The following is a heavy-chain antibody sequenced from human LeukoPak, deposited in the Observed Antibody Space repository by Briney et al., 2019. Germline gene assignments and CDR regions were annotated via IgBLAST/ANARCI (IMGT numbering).Heavy chain of an antibody. J-gene: IGHJ4*02. CDR1: VFIFCTLS. Sequence: GGSPRLSCAPSVFIFCTLSTNYARGARGAGLESVSSISSSSSYIYYADSVKGRFTISRDNAKNSLYLQMNSLRAEDTAVYYCARDLRTYGDRDRDWGQGTLVTVSS. D-gene: IGHD4-17*01. V-gene: IGHV3-21*01. CDR3: ARDLRTYGDRDRD. CDR2: ISSSSSYI.